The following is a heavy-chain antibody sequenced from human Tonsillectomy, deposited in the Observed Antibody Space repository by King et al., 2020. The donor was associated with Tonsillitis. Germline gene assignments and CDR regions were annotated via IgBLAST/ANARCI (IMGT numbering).Heavy chain of an antibody. CDR3: ARVEDGYRSAAGTWFDP. CDR2: ISSSSITI. Sequence: VQLVESGGGLVQPGGSLRLSCEGSGFMFSDYSMHWLRQAPGKGPEWVSYISSSSITIYHADSVKGRFTISRDNVENSVYLQMNSLREEDTAMYYCARVEDGYRSAAGTWFDPGGQGTLVIVSS. D-gene: IGHD5-24*01. CDR1: GFMFSDYS. V-gene: IGHV3-48*02. J-gene: IGHJ5*02.